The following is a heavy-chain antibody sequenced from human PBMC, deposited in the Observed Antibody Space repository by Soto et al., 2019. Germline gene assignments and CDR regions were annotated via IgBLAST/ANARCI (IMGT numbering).Heavy chain of an antibody. J-gene: IGHJ4*02. V-gene: IGHV3-7*01. CDR3: ARARRGGTRGYSSSWYDY. CDR2: IKQDGSEK. Sequence: EVQLVESGGGLVQPGGSLRLSCAASGFTFSSYWMSWVRQAPGKGLEWVATIKQDGSEKYYVDSVKGRFTISRDNAKNSLYLQMNSLRADDPAVYYCARARRGGTRGYSSSWYDYWGQGTLVTVSS. CDR1: GFTFSSYW. D-gene: IGHD6-13*01.